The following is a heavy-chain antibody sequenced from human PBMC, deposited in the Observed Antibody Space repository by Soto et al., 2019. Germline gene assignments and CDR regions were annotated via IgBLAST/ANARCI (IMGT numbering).Heavy chain of an antibody. Sequence: GGSLRLSCAASGFTFSSYGMHWVRQAPGKGLEWVAVIWYDGSNKYYADSVKGRFTISRDNSKNTLYLQMNSLRAEDTAVYYCARAHGSGSSINFDYWGQGTLVTVSS. CDR3: ARAHGSGSSINFDY. CDR1: GFTFSSYG. J-gene: IGHJ4*02. V-gene: IGHV3-33*01. D-gene: IGHD3-10*01. CDR2: IWYDGSNK.